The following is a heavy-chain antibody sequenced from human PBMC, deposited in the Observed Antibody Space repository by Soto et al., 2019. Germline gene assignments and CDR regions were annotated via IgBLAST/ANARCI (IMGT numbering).Heavy chain of an antibody. D-gene: IGHD2-2*01. V-gene: IGHV3-49*03. J-gene: IGHJ6*03. CDR2: IRSKAYGGTT. CDR1: GFTFGDYA. CDR3: TRVGRVPAAIGYYYYYMDV. Sequence: GGSLRLSCTASGFTFGDYAMSWFRQAPGKGLEWVGFIRSKAYGGTTEYAASVKGRFTISRDDSKSIAYLQMNSLKTEDTAVYYCTRVGRVPAAIGYYYYYMDVWGKGTTVTVSS.